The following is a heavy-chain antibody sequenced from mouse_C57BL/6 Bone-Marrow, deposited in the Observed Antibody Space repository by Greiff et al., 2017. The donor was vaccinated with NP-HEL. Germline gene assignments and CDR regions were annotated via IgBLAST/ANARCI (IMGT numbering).Heavy chain of an antibody. J-gene: IGHJ3*01. Sequence: QVHVKQSGAELAKPGASVKLSCKASGYTFTSYWMHWVKQRPGQGLEWIGYINPSSGYTKYNQKFKDKATLTADKSSSTAYMQLSSLTYEDSAVYYCDRRNFYDGYYGGAWFAYWGQGTLVTVSA. CDR1: GYTFTSYW. D-gene: IGHD2-3*01. CDR3: DRRNFYDGYYGGAWFAY. CDR2: INPSSGYT. V-gene: IGHV1-7*01.